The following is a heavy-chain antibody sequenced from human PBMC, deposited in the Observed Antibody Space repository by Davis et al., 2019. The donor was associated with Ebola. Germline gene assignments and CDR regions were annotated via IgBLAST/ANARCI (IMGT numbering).Heavy chain of an antibody. CDR2: IYHSGST. CDR1: GYSISSGYY. V-gene: IGHV4-38-2*02. CDR3: ASTNDYGDY. D-gene: IGHD1-1*01. J-gene: IGHJ4*02. Sequence: MPSETLSLTCTVSGYSISSGYYWGWIRQPPGKGLEWLGSIYHSGSTYYNPSLKSRVTISVDTSKNQFSLKLSSVTAADTAVYYCASTNDYGDYWGQGTLVTVSS.